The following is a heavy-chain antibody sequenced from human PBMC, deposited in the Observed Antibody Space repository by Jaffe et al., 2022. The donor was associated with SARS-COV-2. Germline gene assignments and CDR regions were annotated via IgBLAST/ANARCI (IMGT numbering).Heavy chain of an antibody. J-gene: IGHJ4*02. CDR2: IYTSGST. Sequence: QVQLQESGPGLVKPSQTLSLTCTVSGGSISSGSYYWSWIRQPAGKGLEWIGRIYTSGSTNYNPSLKSRVTISVDTSKNQFSLKLSSVTAADTAVYYCAREGYSSSWTYFDYWGQGTLVTVSS. V-gene: IGHV4-61*02. CDR1: GGSISSGSYY. CDR3: AREGYSSSWTYFDY. D-gene: IGHD6-13*01.